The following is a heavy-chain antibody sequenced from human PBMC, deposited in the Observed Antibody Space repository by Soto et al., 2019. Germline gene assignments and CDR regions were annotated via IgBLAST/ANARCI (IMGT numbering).Heavy chain of an antibody. CDR1: GGSISSYY. Sequence: PSETLSLTCTVSGGSISSYYWSWIRQPPVKGLEWIGYIYYSGSTNYNPSLKSRVTISVDTSKNQFSLKLSSVTAADTAVYYCAREQVPAALIGWFDPWCQGTLVTVAS. J-gene: IGHJ5*02. CDR2: IYYSGST. CDR3: AREQVPAALIGWFDP. D-gene: IGHD2-2*01. V-gene: IGHV4-59*01.